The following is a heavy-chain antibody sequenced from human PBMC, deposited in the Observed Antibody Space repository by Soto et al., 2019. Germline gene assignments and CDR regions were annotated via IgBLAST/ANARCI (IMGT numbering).Heavy chain of an antibody. CDR1: GFTFDTHL. V-gene: IGHV3-74*01. J-gene: IGHJ4*02. CDR3: ARGGAMGVDY. Sequence: GGSLRLSCTAPGFTFDTHLMPWFRQAPVKGLVWVSRIYFDGITTNYADSVKGRLTVSRDNAKNTVYLHVNTLRDEDTAVYYCARGGAMGVDYWGQGTLVTVSS. D-gene: IGHD1-26*01. CDR2: IYFDGITT.